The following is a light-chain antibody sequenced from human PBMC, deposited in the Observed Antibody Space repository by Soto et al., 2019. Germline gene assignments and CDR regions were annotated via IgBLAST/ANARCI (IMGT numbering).Light chain of an antibody. CDR3: LQYHNLWA. J-gene: IGKJ1*01. V-gene: IGKV3D-15*01. CDR2: DVS. CDR1: QSVSSAY. Sequence: EIVMTQSPATLSVSPGERATLSCRASQSVSSAYLAWYQQKPGQAPRLLIYDVSSRATGIPDRFSGSGSGTDFTLTVSSLQSEDFAVYSCLQYHNLWAFGQGTKVDIK.